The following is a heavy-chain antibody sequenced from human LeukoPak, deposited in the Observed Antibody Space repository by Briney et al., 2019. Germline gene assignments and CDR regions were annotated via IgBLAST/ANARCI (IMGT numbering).Heavy chain of an antibody. CDR3: ARVGSSSPIDY. CDR2: IYPGDSDT. V-gene: IGHV5-51*01. Sequence: GESLKISCKGSGYSFTNYWIGWVRQMPGKGLEWMGIIYPGDSDTRYSPSFEGQVTISADKSISTAHLQWSSLKASDTAMYFCARVGSSSPIDYWGQGTLVTVSS. J-gene: IGHJ4*02. D-gene: IGHD2-2*01. CDR1: GYSFTNYW.